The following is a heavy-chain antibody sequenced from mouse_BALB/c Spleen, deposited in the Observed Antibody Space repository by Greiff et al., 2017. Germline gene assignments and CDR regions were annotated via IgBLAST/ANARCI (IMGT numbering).Heavy chain of an antibody. CDR2: IDPETGGT. J-gene: IGHJ2*01. V-gene: IGHV1-15*01. Sequence: QVQLQQSGAELVRPGASVTLSCKASGYTFTDYEMHWVKQTPVHGLEWIGAIDPETGGTAYNQKFKGKATLTADKSSRTAYMELRSLTSEDSAVYYCTRSGYGNYFDYWGQGTTLTVSS. CDR3: TRSGYGNYFDY. CDR1: GYTFTDYE. D-gene: IGHD2-10*02.